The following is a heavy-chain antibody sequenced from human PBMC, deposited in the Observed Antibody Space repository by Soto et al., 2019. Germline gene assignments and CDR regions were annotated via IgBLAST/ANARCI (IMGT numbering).Heavy chain of an antibody. CDR2: ISYDGSNK. V-gene: IGHV3-30-3*01. CDR3: ARDRVYCISTSCYSRYYYGMDV. D-gene: IGHD2-2*01. Sequence: QVQLVESGGGVVQPGRSLRLSCAASGFTFSSYAMHWVRQAPGKGLEWVAVISYDGSNKYYADSVKGRFTISRDNSKNTLYLQMNSLRAEDTAVYYCARDRVYCISTSCYSRYYYGMDVWGQGTTVTVSS. CDR1: GFTFSSYA. J-gene: IGHJ6*02.